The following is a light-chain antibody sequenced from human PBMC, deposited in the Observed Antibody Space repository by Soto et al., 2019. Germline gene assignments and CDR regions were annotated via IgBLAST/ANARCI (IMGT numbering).Light chain of an antibody. J-gene: IGKJ4*01. V-gene: IGKV1-5*01. Sequence: DIQMTQSPSTLSASVGDRVTITCRASQSISSWLAWYQQKPGKATKLLIYDASSLESGVPSRFSGSGSGTEFTLTISSLQPDEFATYYCQQYNSYPLTFGGGTKVEIK. CDR3: QQYNSYPLT. CDR2: DAS. CDR1: QSISSW.